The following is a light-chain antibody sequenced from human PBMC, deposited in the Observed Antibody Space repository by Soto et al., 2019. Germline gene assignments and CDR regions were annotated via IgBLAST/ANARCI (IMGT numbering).Light chain of an antibody. J-gene: IGKJ1*01. CDR2: DAS. Sequence: EIVMTQSPATLSVSPGERATLSCRASQSVSSNLAWYQQKVGQAPRVLIYDASTRATGIPGRFSGSGSGTEFTLTISSLQSEDFAVYYCQQYNNWPETFGQGTKVEFK. CDR1: QSVSSN. CDR3: QQYNNWPET. V-gene: IGKV3-15*01.